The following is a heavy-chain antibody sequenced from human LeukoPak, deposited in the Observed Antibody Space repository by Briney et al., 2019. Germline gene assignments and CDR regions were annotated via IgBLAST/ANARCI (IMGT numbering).Heavy chain of an antibody. CDR1: GGTFSSYA. D-gene: IGHD3-10*01. V-gene: IGHV1-69*01. Sequence: ASVKVSCKASGGTFSSYAISWVRQATGQGLEWMGGIIPIFGTANYAQKFQGRVTITADESTSTAYMELSSLRSEDTAVYYCARDRDYYGSHPTRFDPWGQGTLVTVSS. CDR3: ARDRDYYGSHPTRFDP. J-gene: IGHJ5*02. CDR2: IIPIFGTA.